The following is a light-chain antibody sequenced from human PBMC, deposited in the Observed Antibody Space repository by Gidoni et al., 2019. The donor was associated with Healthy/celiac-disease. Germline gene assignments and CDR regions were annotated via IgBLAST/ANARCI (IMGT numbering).Light chain of an antibody. CDR3: QQSYSTPPLT. CDR1: QSISSY. J-gene: IGKJ4*01. Sequence: STSSLSASVGDRVTITCRASQSISSYLNWYQQKPGKAPKLLIYAASSLQSGVPSRFSGSGSGTDFTLTISSLQPEDFATYYCQQSYSTPPLTFGGGTKVEIK. V-gene: IGKV1-39*01. CDR2: AAS.